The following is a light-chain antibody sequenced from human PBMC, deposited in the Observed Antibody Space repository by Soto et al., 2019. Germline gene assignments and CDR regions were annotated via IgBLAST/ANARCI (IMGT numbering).Light chain of an antibody. CDR1: SSDVGGYNY. J-gene: IGLJ2*01. CDR2: DVS. Sequence: QSALTQPASVSGSPGQSITISCPGTSSDVGGYNYVSWYQQHPGKAPKLMIYDVSNRPSGVSNRFSGSKSGNTASLTISGLQAEDEADYYCSSYTSSISGVLFGGGTKLTVL. V-gene: IGLV2-14*01. CDR3: SSYTSSISGVL.